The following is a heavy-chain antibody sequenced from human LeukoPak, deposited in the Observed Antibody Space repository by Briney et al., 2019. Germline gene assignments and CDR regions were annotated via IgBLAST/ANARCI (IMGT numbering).Heavy chain of an antibody. Sequence: GGSLRLSCAASGFTFSSYGMSWVRQAPGKGLEWVSAISGSGGSTYYADSVKGRFTISRDNSNNTLYLQMNSLRAEDTAVYYCAKGWIQIWMPFDYWGQGTLVTVSS. J-gene: IGHJ4*02. CDR1: GFTFSSYG. CDR2: ISGSGGST. CDR3: AKGWIQIWMPFDY. V-gene: IGHV3-23*01. D-gene: IGHD5-18*01.